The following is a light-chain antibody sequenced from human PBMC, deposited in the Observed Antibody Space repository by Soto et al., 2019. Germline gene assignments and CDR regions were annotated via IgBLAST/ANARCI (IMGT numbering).Light chain of an antibody. J-gene: IGKJ1*01. Sequence: ETVLTQSPGTLSLSPGERATLSCRASQSVGGSFLSWYQQRPGQAPRLLIDHTSNRATGVPNRFSGSGSGTDFTLTISRLESEDFAVYYCQQYHSSPRTFGQGTKVEIK. V-gene: IGKV3-20*01. CDR2: HTS. CDR1: QSVGGSF. CDR3: QQYHSSPRT.